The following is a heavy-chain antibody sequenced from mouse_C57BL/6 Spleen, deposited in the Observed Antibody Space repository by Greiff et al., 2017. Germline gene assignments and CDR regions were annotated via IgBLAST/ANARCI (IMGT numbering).Heavy chain of an antibody. V-gene: IGHV1-64*01. CDR3: ARITTVVAPCAMDY. CDR1: GYTFTSYW. CDR2: IHPTSGST. D-gene: IGHD1-1*01. J-gene: IGHJ4*01. Sequence: VQLQQPGAELVKPGASVKLSCKASGYTFTSYWMHWVKQRPGQGLEWIGMIHPTSGSTNYNEKFKSKATLTVDKSSSTAYMQLSSLTSEDSAVYYCARITTVVAPCAMDYWGKGTSVTVSS.